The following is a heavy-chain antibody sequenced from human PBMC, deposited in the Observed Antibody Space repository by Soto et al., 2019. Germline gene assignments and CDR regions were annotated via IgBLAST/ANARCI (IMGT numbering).Heavy chain of an antibody. CDR1: GGTFSTSA. D-gene: IGHD1-1*01. CDR2: IMPVFPTP. J-gene: IGHJ6*02. V-gene: IGHV1-69*12. Sequence: QVQLVQSGAEVKKPGSSVKVSCKASGGTFSTSAISWVRQAPGQGLEWVGGIMPVFPTPDYAKNFQGRVTTTADEPTTTAYLALTSLRADDTAVYSCARDKDRLQLGGNYYYMLDVWGQGTAITVSS. CDR3: ARDKDRLQLGGNYYYMLDV.